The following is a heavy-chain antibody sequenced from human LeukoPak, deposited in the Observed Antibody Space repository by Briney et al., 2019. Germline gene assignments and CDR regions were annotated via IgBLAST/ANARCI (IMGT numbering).Heavy chain of an antibody. J-gene: IGHJ4*02. Sequence: GGSLRLSCAASGFTFSYAWMSWVRQAPGKGLEWVGRIKSKNDGGTTDYAAPVKGRFTISRDDSQNTLYLQMNSLKTEDIAVYFCTSLNVDTAMVTTFRYWGQGTLVTVSS. CDR1: GFTFSYAW. CDR3: TSLNVDTAMVTTFRY. D-gene: IGHD5-18*01. V-gene: IGHV3-15*01. CDR2: IKSKNDGGTT.